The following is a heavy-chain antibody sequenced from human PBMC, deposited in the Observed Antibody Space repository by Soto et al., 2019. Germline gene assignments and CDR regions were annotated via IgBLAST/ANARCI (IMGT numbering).Heavy chain of an antibody. J-gene: IGHJ6*02. Sequence: SVKVSCKASGGTFSSYAISWVRQAPGQGLEWMGGIIPIFGTANYAQKFQGRVTITADESTSTAYMELSSLRSEDTAVYYCARVVLGHCTNGVCYENYYYGMDVWGQGTTVTVSS. CDR3: ARVVLGHCTNGVCYENYYYGMDV. CDR1: GGTFSSYA. D-gene: IGHD2-8*01. CDR2: IIPIFGTA. V-gene: IGHV1-69*13.